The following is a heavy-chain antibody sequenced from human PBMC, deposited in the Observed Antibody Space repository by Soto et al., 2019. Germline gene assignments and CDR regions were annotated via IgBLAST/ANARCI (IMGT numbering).Heavy chain of an antibody. CDR3: AREYCSSTSCYAAFDY. CDR2: INPNSGGT. J-gene: IGHJ4*02. Sequence: ASVKVSCKASGYTLTGYYMHWVRQAPGQGLEWMGWINPNSGGTNYAQKFQGWVTMTRDTSISTAYMELSRLRSDDTAVYYCAREYCSSTSCYAAFDYWGQGTLVTVSS. V-gene: IGHV1-2*04. CDR1: GYTLTGYY. D-gene: IGHD2-2*01.